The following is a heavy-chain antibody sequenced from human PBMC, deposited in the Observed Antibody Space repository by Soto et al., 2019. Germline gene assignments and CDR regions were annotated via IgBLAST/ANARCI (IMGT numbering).Heavy chain of an antibody. D-gene: IGHD5-12*01. Sequence: ASVKVSCKASGYIFTDYYIHWVLQAPGQGLEWMGWISPNSGGTYYAQKFQGSVTMTRDTSISTVYMELRRLNSDDTAVYYCARDSLSGYDYQSYGYWGQGTQV. CDR1: GYIFTDYY. CDR2: ISPNSGGT. CDR3: ARDSLSGYDYQSYGY. V-gene: IGHV1-2*04. J-gene: IGHJ4*02.